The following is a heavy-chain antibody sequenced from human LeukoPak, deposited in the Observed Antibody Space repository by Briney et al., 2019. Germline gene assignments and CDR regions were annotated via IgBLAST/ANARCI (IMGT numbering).Heavy chain of an antibody. CDR1: GYTFTDYY. Sequence: GASVKVSCKASGYTFTDYYLNWVRQAPGQGPEWMGWINPNSGGTNYAQKFQGRVTMTRNTSISTAYMELSSLRSEDTAVYYCARKLGGLNYMYYYDSSGYYYWFDPWGQGTLVTVSS. CDR3: ARKLGGLNYMYYYDSSGYYYWFDP. D-gene: IGHD3-22*01. CDR2: INPNSGGT. J-gene: IGHJ5*02. V-gene: IGHV1-2*02.